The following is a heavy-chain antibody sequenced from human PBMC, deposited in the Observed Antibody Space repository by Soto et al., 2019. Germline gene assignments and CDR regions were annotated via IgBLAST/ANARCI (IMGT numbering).Heavy chain of an antibody. V-gene: IGHV4-4*07. CDR2: IYTSGNT. Sequence: KPSETLSLTCTVSGGSMSNYYWSWIRQSAGKGLEWIGRIYTSGNTNYNPSLKSRVTMSVDTSKNQFSLKMSSVTVADTAVYFCARDRVGSSSFDFWGQGTLVTVSS. CDR1: GGSMSNYY. CDR3: ARDRVGSSSFDF. J-gene: IGHJ4*02. D-gene: IGHD6-6*01.